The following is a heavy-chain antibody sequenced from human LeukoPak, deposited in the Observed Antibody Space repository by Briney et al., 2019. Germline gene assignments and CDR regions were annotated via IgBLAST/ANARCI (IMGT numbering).Heavy chain of an antibody. V-gene: IGHV3-15*07. J-gene: IGHJ4*02. CDR1: GFTFSSYS. Sequence: GGSLRLSCAASGFTFSSYSMNWVRQAPGKGLEWVGRIKSKTDGGTTDYAAPVKGRFTISRDDSKNTLYLQMNSLKTEDTAVYYCTTDILWLDQFDYWGQGTLVTVSS. CDR2: IKSKTDGGTT. D-gene: IGHD6-19*01. CDR3: TTDILWLDQFDY.